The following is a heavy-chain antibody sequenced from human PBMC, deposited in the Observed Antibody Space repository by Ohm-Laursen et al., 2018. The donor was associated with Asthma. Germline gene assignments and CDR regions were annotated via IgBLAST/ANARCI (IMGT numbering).Heavy chain of an antibody. CDR3: VREDFDWPPGYCDY. CDR2: IYHSGST. Sequence: QTLSLTCAVSGGSISSGGYSWSWIRQPPGKGLEWIGYIYHSGSTYYNPSLKSRVTISIDTSKNQFSLKLSSVTAADTAVYYCVREDFDWPPGYCDYWGQGTLVTVSS. V-gene: IGHV4-30-2*05. J-gene: IGHJ4*02. CDR1: GGSISSGGYS. D-gene: IGHD3-9*01.